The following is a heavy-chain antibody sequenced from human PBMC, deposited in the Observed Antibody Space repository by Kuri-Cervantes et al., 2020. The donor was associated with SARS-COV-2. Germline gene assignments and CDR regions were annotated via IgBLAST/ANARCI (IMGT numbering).Heavy chain of an antibody. Sequence: GESLKISCAASRFTFSTYTMNWVRQAPGKGLEWVSYISSSSSTIYYADSVKGRFTISRDNSKNTLYLQMNSLRAEDTAVYYCARDRYSSSPARYYYYYYMDVWGKGTTVTVSS. CDR3: ARDRYSSSPARYYYYYYMDV. J-gene: IGHJ6*03. CDR2: ISSSSSTI. CDR1: RFTFSTYT. D-gene: IGHD6-6*01. V-gene: IGHV3-48*01.